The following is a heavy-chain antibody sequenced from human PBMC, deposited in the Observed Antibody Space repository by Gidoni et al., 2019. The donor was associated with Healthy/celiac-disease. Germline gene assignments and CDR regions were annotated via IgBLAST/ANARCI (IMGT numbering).Heavy chain of an antibody. J-gene: IGHJ3*02. CDR1: GGSISSYY. CDR2: IYYSGST. V-gene: IGHV4-59*08. Sequence: QAQLQESGPGLVKPPETLSLACTVSGGSISSYYWSWIRQPPGKGLEWIGYIYYSGSTNYNPSLKSRVTISVDTSKNQFSRKLSSVTAADTAVYYCARQGLGDAFDIWGQGTMVTVSS. D-gene: IGHD3-16*01. CDR3: ARQGLGDAFDI.